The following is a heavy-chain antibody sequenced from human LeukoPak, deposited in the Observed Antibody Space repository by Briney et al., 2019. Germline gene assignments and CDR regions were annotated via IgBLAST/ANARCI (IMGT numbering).Heavy chain of an antibody. CDR1: GFTFSSYS. D-gene: IGHD3-10*01. CDR2: INSSSSYI. J-gene: IGHJ6*02. V-gene: IGHV3-21*01. Sequence: AGGSLRLSCAASGFTFSSYSMSWVRQAPGKGLEWVSSINSSSSYIYYADSVKGRFTISRDNAKNSLYLQMNSLRAEDTAVYYCARGRVTMVRGATHYYYYGMDVWGQGTTVTVSS. CDR3: ARGRVTMVRGATHYYYYGMDV.